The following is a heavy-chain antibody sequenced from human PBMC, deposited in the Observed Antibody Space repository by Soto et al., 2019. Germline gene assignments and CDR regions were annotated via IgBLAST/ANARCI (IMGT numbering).Heavy chain of an antibody. J-gene: IGHJ6*04. CDR3: ARGGFLDPQMDV. CDR2: MNPNSADT. CDR1: GYSFTSYD. Sequence: QVQLVQSGAEVKKPAASVKVSCRASGYSFTSYDMNWVRQVPGQGPEWMGWMNPNSADTGYAQKFKGRVTMSRDMSTRTFYMELSSLTSEDTAGYYCARGGFLDPQMDVWGRGTTVTVSS. V-gene: IGHV1-8*01.